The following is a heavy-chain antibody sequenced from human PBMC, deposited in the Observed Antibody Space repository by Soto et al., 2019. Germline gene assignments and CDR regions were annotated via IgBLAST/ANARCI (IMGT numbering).Heavy chain of an antibody. V-gene: IGHV4-39*01. D-gene: IGHD3-10*01. J-gene: IGHJ5*02. CDR1: GGSISSFTYY. CDR3: ARRELDYGSAGWFDP. CDR2: VYYNENT. Sequence: PSETLSLTCSVSGGSISSFTYYWGWIRQPPGKGLEWIGTVYYNENTYYNPSLKSRVTITVDTAKNQFSLNLRSVTAADTAMYFFARRELDYGSAGWFDPWGPGTLVTVSS.